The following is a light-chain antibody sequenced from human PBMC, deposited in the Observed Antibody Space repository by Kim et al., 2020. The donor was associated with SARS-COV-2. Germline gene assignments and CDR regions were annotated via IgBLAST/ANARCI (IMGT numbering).Light chain of an antibody. CDR1: SSDVGGYDY. V-gene: IGLV2-11*01. CDR3: CSYAGSPPYV. J-gene: IGLJ1*01. Sequence: QSALTQPRSVSGSPGQSVTISCTGTSSDVGGYDYVSWYQQHPGTAPKLIIYDVTKRPSGVPDRFSASKSGNTASLTISGLQAEDEADYYCCSYAGSPPYVFGSGTKVTVL. CDR2: DVT.